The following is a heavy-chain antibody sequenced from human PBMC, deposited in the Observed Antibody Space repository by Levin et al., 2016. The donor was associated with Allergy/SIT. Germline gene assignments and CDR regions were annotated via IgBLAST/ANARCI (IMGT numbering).Heavy chain of an antibody. CDR1: GASISRHS. D-gene: IGHD4-17*01. J-gene: IGHJ6*03. Sequence: SETLSLTCTVSGASISRHSWSWIRQPPGKGLEWIGYIFYSGGTNYNPSLKSRVTISVDTSKNQFSLKLSSVTAADTAVYYCARHYGDFTNGQYYDHYMDVWGRGTTVTVSS. CDR3: ARHYGDFTNGQYYDHYMDV. V-gene: IGHV4-59*11. CDR2: IFYSGGT.